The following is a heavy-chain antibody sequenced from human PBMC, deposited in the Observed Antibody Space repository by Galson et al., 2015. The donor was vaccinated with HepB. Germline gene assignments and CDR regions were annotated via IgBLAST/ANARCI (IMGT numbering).Heavy chain of an antibody. CDR1: GFTFTSSA. Sequence: SVKVSCKASGFTFTSSAVQWVRQARGQRLEWIGWIVVGSGNTNYAQKFQERVTITRDMSTSTAYMELSSLRSEDTAVYYCAADHPQSIAALVDWGQGTLVTASS. V-gene: IGHV1-58*01. D-gene: IGHD6-6*01. J-gene: IGHJ4*02. CDR3: AADHPQSIAALVD. CDR2: IVVGSGNT.